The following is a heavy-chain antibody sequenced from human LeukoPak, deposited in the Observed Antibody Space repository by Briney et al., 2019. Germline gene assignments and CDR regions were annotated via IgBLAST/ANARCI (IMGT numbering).Heavy chain of an antibody. CDR1: GFTFSDAC. CDR2: IKSKTDDRTT. J-gene: IGHJ1*01. D-gene: IGHD2-21*02. CDR3: TTAMVVTAILYFQH. Sequence: GGSLRLSCAASGFTFSDACMSWVRQAPGKGLEWVGRIKSKTDDRTTDYAARVKGRFTISRDDSKNTLYLQMNSLKTEDTAVYYCTTAMVVTAILYFQHWGQGTLVTVSS. V-gene: IGHV3-15*01.